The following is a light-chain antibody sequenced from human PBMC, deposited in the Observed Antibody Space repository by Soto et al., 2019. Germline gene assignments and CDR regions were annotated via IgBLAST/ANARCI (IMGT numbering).Light chain of an antibody. CDR2: DNN. Sequence: QSVLTQPPSVSAAPGQKVTISCSGSSSNIGNKDVSWYQHLPGTAPKLLIYDNNKRPSGIPDRFSGSKSGTSGTLGISGLQTGDEADYHCATWDSSLSGEVFGGGTQLTVL. CDR1: SSNIGNKD. CDR3: ATWDSSLSGEV. V-gene: IGLV1-51*01. J-gene: IGLJ2*01.